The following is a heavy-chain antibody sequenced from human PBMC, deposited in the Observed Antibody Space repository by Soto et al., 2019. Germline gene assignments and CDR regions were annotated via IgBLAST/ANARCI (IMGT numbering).Heavy chain of an antibody. CDR2: ISYDGSNK. CDR3: VGGQYYFGY. CDR1: GFPFSSYG. J-gene: IGHJ4*02. Sequence: QVQLVESGGGVVQPGRSLRLSCAASGFPFSSYGMHWVREAPGKGLEWVAVISYDGSNKYYADSVKGRFTISRDNSASTLYLQMNSLGPEDTALYYCVGGQYYFGYRGQGTLVTVSP. D-gene: IGHD3-10*01. V-gene: IGHV3-30*03.